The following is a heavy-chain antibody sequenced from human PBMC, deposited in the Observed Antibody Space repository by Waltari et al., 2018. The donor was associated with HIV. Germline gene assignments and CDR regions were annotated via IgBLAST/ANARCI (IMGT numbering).Heavy chain of an antibody. J-gene: IGHJ5*02. D-gene: IGHD6-13*01. Sequence: EVQLVESGGGTLKPGGSLRLSCRASGFTFSSYWLNWVRQALGKGREWIASVSSSGTFKHYAESVKGRFTISRDNDNKSVYLQMNSLKAEDTAVYYCARDSRDNSWSLNFFDPWGQGTLVTVSS. CDR3: ARDSRDNSWSLNFFDP. V-gene: IGHV3-21*01. CDR2: VSSSGTFK. CDR1: GFTFSSYW.